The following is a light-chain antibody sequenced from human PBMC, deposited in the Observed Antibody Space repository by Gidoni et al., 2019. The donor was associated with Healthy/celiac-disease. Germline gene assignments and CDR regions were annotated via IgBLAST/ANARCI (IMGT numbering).Light chain of an antibody. CDR2: AAS. CDR1: QSISSY. V-gene: IGKV1-39*01. Sequence: DIQMTQSPSSLSASVGDRVTITCRASQSISSYLNWYQQKPGKAPKLLIYAASSLQSGVPSRFSGSGSGTDFTLTISRLQPEDFATYYCQQSYSTLATFGGXTKVEIK. J-gene: IGKJ4*01. CDR3: QQSYSTLAT.